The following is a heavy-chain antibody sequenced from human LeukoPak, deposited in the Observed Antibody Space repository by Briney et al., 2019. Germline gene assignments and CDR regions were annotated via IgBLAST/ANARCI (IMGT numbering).Heavy chain of an antibody. D-gene: IGHD3-10*01. Sequence: ASVKVSCKASGGTFSSYAISWVRQAPGQGLEWMGRITPILGIANYAQKFQGRVTITADRSTSTAYMELSSLRSEDTAVYYCARERGRGEQPSDYWGQGTLVTVSS. CDR1: GGTFSSYA. CDR2: ITPILGIA. CDR3: ARERGRGEQPSDY. J-gene: IGHJ4*02. V-gene: IGHV1-69*04.